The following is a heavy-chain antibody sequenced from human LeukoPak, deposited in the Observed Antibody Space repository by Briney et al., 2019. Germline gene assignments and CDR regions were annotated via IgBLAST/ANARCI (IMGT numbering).Heavy chain of an antibody. V-gene: IGHV3-11*04. CDR3: ARDWRDSSGKFPNDAFDI. D-gene: IGHD3-22*01. CDR2: ISSSGSI. CDR1: GFTFSDNY. Sequence: PGGSLRLSCAASGFTFSDNYMSWIRQAPGKGLEWVSYISSSGSIYYADSVKGRFTISRDNAKNSLYLQMNGLRAEDTAVYYCARDWRDSSGKFPNDAFDIWGQGTMVTVSS. J-gene: IGHJ3*02.